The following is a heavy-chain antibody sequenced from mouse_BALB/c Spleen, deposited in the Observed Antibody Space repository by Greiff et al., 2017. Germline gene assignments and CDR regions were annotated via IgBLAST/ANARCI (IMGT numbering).Heavy chain of an antibody. V-gene: IGHV5-4*02. J-gene: IGHJ3*01. CDR1: GFTFSDYY. Sequence: EVHLVESGGGLVKPGGSLKLSCAASGFTFSDYYMYWVRQTPEKRLEWVATISDGGSYTYYPDSVKGRFTISRDNAKNNLYLQMSSLKSEDTAMYYCARVDYYRYDGFAYWGQGTLVTVSA. D-gene: IGHD2-14*01. CDR2: ISDGGSYT. CDR3: ARVDYYRYDGFAY.